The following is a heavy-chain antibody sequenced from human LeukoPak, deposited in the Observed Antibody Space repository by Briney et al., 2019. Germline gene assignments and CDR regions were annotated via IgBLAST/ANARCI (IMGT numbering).Heavy chain of an antibody. CDR2: IYTSGST. CDR3: ARERRVGATLRPSYFDY. Sequence: PSETLSLTCTVSGGSISSYYWSWIRQPPGKGLERIGRIYTSGSTTYNPSLKSRVTMSVDPSRNHVSPKLSSVTAADTAVYYCARERRVGATLRPSYFDYWGQGTLVTVSS. V-gene: IGHV4-4*07. D-gene: IGHD1-26*01. CDR1: GGSISSYY. J-gene: IGHJ4*02.